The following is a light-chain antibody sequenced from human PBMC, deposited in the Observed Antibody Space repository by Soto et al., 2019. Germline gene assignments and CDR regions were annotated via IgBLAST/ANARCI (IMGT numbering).Light chain of an antibody. V-gene: IGKV3-15*01. CDR3: QQYNNWPPT. CDR2: GAS. J-gene: IGKJ5*01. Sequence: EIVMTQSPATLSVSPGERATLSCRATQSVSSNLAWYQQKPGQAPRLLIYGASTRATGIPARFSGSRSGTEFTLTTSSLHSEDFAVYYCQQYNNWPPTFGQGTRLEIK. CDR1: QSVSSN.